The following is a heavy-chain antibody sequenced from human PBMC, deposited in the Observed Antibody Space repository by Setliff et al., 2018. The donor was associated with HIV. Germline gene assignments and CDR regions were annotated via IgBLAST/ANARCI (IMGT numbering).Heavy chain of an antibody. D-gene: IGHD1-26*01. Sequence: SETLSLTCTVYGGSLSGYYWNWVRPPPGKGLEWIGEINHNEHSNCSPSLKSRVTISVDTSKNQFSLKLSSVTAADTAVYYCARAFANSGAYRGYWYFDLWGRGTLVTVSS. V-gene: IGHV4-34*01. J-gene: IGHJ2*01. CDR1: GGSLSGYY. CDR2: INHNEHS. CDR3: ARAFANSGAYRGYWYFDL.